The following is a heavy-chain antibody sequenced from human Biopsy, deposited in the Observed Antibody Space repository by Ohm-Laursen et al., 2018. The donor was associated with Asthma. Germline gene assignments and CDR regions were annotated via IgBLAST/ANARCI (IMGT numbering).Heavy chain of an antibody. CDR3: ARDSYSSGLYDDFES. D-gene: IGHD6-19*01. CDR2: INGKSNSI. Sequence: SLRLSCAASGLTFSDYYMSRIRQAPGKGLEWISYINGKSNSIEYADSVKGRFTISRDNAKNSLYLQMNSLGAEDTAVYYCARDSYSSGLYDDFESWGQGTLVTVSS. CDR1: GLTFSDYY. J-gene: IGHJ4*02. V-gene: IGHV3-11*01.